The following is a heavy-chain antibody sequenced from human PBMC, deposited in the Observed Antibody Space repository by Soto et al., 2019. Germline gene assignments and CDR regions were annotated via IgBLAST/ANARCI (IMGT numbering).Heavy chain of an antibody. J-gene: IGHJ4*02. V-gene: IGHV4-34*01. D-gene: IGHD3-16*02. CDR1: GGSFSGYY. CDR2: INHSGST. CDR3: ARYYDYVWGSYRYTSPFDY. Sequence: KPSETLSLTCAVYGGSFSGYYWSWIRQPPGKGLEWIGEINHSGSTNYNPSLKSRVTISVDTSKNQFSLKLSSVTAADTAVYYCARYYDYVWGSYRYTSPFDYWGQGTLVTVSS.